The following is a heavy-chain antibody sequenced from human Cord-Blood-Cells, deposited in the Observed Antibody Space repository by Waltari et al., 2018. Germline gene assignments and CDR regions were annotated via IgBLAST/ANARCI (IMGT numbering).Heavy chain of an antibody. V-gene: IGHV1-2*02. CDR3: ATDTAMVLDWYFDL. Sequence: QVQLVQSGAEVKKPGASVKVSCKASGYTFTGYYMHWVRQAPGQGLEWMGWINPNSGGTNDAQKFQGRVTMTRDTSISTAYMELSRLRSDDTAVYYCATDTAMVLDWYFDLWGRGTLVTVSS. CDR2: INPNSGGT. J-gene: IGHJ2*01. D-gene: IGHD5-18*01. CDR1: GYTFTGYY.